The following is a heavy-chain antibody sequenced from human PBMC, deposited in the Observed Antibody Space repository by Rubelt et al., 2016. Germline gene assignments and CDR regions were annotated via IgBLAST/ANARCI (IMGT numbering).Heavy chain of an antibody. Sequence: EVQLLESGGGLVQPGGSLRLSCAASGFTFSNYAMIWVRQAPGRGLEWVSAISRNGANTHYADSVKGRFTISRDNSKNTRFLQRNSLGAEDTAVYYCAKAAVGSYYDRSGNYRWGQGTLVTVSS. CDR1: GFTFSNYA. CDR2: ISRNGANT. V-gene: IGHV3-23*01. J-gene: IGHJ4*02. D-gene: IGHD3-22*01. CDR3: AKAAVGSYYDRSGNYR.